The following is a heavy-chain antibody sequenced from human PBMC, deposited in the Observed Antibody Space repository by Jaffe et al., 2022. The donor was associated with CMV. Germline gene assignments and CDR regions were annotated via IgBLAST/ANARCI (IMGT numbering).Heavy chain of an antibody. Sequence: QVQLVESGGGVVQPGRSLRLSCAASGFTFSSYGMHWVRQAPGKGLEWVAVIWYDGSNKYYADSVKGRFTISRDNSKNTLYLQMNSLRAEDTAVYYCARGAMVLYYYYGMDVWGQGTTVTVSS. J-gene: IGHJ6*02. V-gene: IGHV3-33*01. CDR3: ARGAMVLYYYYGMDV. CDR1: GFTFSSYG. D-gene: IGHD5-18*01. CDR2: IWYDGSNK.